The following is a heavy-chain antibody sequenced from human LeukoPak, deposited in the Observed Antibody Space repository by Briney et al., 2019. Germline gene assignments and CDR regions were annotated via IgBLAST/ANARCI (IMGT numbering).Heavy chain of an antibody. CDR1: GFTFSSYS. J-gene: IGHJ4*02. D-gene: IGHD3-22*01. V-gene: IGHV3-48*01. CDR2: VSSSSSTI. CDR3: ANTYYYDSSTCG. Sequence: GGSLRLSCAASGFTFSSYSMNWVRQAPGKGLEWVSYVSSSSSTIYYADSVKGRFTISRDNAKNSLYLQMNSLRAEDTAVYYCANTYYYDSSTCGWGQGTLVTVSS.